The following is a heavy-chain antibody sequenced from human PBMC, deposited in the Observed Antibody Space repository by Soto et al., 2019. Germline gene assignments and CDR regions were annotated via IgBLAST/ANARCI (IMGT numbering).Heavy chain of an antibody. Sequence: GGSLRLSCAASGFTVSSNYMSWVRQAPGKGLEWVSVIYSGGSTYYADSVKGRFTISRGNSKNTLYLQMNSLRAEDTAVYYCARDRGVTMVRGVIGYYYYGMDVWGQGTTVTVSS. CDR2: IYSGGST. CDR1: GFTVSSNY. D-gene: IGHD3-10*01. CDR3: ARDRGVTMVRGVIGYYYYGMDV. V-gene: IGHV3-53*01. J-gene: IGHJ6*02.